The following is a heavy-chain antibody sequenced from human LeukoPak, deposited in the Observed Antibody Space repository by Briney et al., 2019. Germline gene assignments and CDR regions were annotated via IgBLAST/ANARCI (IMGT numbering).Heavy chain of an antibody. CDR3: VADLGSYGGDY. J-gene: IGHJ4*02. Sequence: SVKVSCKASGFTFTSSAVQWVRQARGQRLEWIGWIVVGSGNTNYAQKFQERVTITRDMSTSTAYMELSSLRSEDTAVYYCVADLGSYGGDYWGQGTLVTVSS. V-gene: IGHV1-58*01. CDR2: IVVGSGNT. CDR1: GFTFTSSA. D-gene: IGHD3-16*01.